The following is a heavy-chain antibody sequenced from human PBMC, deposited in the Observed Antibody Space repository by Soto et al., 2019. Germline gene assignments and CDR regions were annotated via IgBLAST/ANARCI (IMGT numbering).Heavy chain of an antibody. V-gene: IGHV1-69*06. CDR1: GAGDTFSNYG. D-gene: IGHD1-1*01. Sequence: QVHLVQSGAEVKSPGSAVKVSCKVSGAGDTFSNYGLNWMRQAPGQGLEWMGGTIPTFGTANYAQKFQSRVTITADRSTTTAYMELSSLRSDDTAVYYCWRHDKTALPPLDSWGQGTLVSVSS. J-gene: IGHJ4*02. CDR2: TIPTFGTA. CDR3: WRHDKTALPPLDS.